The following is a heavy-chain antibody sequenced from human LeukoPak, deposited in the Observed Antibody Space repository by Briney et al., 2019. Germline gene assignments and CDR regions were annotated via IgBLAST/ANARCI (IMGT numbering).Heavy chain of an antibody. V-gene: IGHV3-66*01. Sequence: GGSLTLSCAASGFTVSSNYISWVHQAPAKGLEWVSVIYSGGSTYYADSVKGRFTNSRDNSKNTLYLQMNSLRAEDTAVYYCAREKRYYDSSGYYPDYWGEGTLVSVSS. D-gene: IGHD3-22*01. CDR3: AREKRYYDSSGYYPDY. CDR2: IYSGGST. J-gene: IGHJ4*02. CDR1: GFTVSSNY.